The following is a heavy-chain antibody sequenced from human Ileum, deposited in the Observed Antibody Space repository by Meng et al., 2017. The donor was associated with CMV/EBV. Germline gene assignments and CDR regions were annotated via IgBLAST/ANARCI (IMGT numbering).Heavy chain of an antibody. CDR2: INHSGST. Sequence: GSFSGYYWSGSRQPPGKGLEWIGEINHSGSTNYNPSLKSRVTISVDTSKNQFSLKLSSVTAADTAVYYCARGLLSGCSSTSCYYFDYWGQGTLVTLL. D-gene: IGHD2-2*01. J-gene: IGHJ4*02. CDR1: GSFSGYY. CDR3: ARGLLSGCSSTSCYYFDY. V-gene: IGHV4-34*01.